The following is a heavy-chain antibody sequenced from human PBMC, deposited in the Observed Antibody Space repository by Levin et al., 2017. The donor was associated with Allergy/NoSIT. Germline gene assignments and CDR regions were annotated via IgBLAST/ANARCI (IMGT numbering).Heavy chain of an antibody. CDR3: TRRGGYDSGDY. Sequence: PGGSLRLSCAASGFTFSGSAMHWVRQASGKGLEWVGRIRSKANSYATAYAASVKGRFTISRDDSKNTAYLQMNSLKTEDTAVYYCTRRGGYDSGDYWGQGTLVTVSS. V-gene: IGHV3-73*01. J-gene: IGHJ4*02. CDR1: GFTFSGSA. CDR2: IRSKANSYAT. D-gene: IGHD5-12*01.